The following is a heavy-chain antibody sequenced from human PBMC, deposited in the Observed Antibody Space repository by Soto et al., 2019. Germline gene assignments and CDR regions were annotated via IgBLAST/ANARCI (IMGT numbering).Heavy chain of an antibody. V-gene: IGHV4-34*01. CDR1: GGSFSGYY. J-gene: IGHJ6*02. CDR2: INHSGIT. Sequence: SETLSLTCAVYGGSFSGYYWSWIRQPPGRGLEWSGEINHSGITNYNPSLKSRVTISVDTSKNQFSLKLSSVTAADTAVYYCARVLRYCSSTSCYEAGYYYYGMDVWGQGTTVTVSS. CDR3: ARVLRYCSSTSCYEAGYYYYGMDV. D-gene: IGHD2-2*01.